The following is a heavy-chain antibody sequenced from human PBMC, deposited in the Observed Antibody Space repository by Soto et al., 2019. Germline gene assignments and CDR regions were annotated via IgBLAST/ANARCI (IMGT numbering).Heavy chain of an antibody. V-gene: IGHV4-59*01. CDR3: ARVGWYSSSWYYFDY. Sequence: SETLSITCTVSGGSISSYYWSWIRQPPGKGLEWIGYIYYSGSTNYNPSLKSRVTISVDTSKNQFSLKLSSVTAADTAVYYCARVGWYSSSWYYFDYWGQGTLVTVSS. J-gene: IGHJ4*02. CDR2: IYYSGST. D-gene: IGHD6-13*01. CDR1: GGSISSYY.